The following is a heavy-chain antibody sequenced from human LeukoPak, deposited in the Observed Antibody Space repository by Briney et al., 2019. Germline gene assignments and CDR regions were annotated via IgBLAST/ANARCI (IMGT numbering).Heavy chain of an antibody. V-gene: IGHV1-2*02. CDR1: GYTFIGYY. D-gene: IGHD2-15*01. J-gene: IGHJ4*02. Sequence: ASVKVSCKASGYTFIGYYVHWVRQAPGQGLEWMAWINPNTGGTNYAQKFQGRVTVTRDTSITTAYLELKSLRSDDTAVYYCARGHCTGGSCSAIDFWGQGTLVTVSS. CDR2: INPNTGGT. CDR3: ARGHCTGGSCSAIDF.